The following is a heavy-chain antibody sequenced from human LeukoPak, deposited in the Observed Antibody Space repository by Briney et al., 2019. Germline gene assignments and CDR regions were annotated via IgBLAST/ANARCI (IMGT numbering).Heavy chain of an antibody. J-gene: IGHJ4*02. D-gene: IGHD6-19*01. Sequence: ASVKVSCKASGYTFTGYYMHWVRQAPGRGLEWMGWINPNSGGTNYAQKFQGRVTMTRDTSISTAYMELSRLRSDDTAVYYCAREGSSGSPYYFDYWGQGTLVTVSS. CDR2: INPNSGGT. V-gene: IGHV1-2*02. CDR1: GYTFTGYY. CDR3: AREGSSGSPYYFDY.